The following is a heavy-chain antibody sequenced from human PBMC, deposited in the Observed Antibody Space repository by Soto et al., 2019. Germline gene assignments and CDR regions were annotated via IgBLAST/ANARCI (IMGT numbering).Heavy chain of an antibody. Sequence: ASVKVSCKASGYTFTSHYMHWVRQAPGQGLEWMGIINPSGGSTSYAQKFQGRVTMTRDTSTSTVYMELSSLRSEDTAVYYCARDQVARDGYNYDAFDIWGQGTMVTVSS. V-gene: IGHV1-46*01. D-gene: IGHD5-12*01. CDR1: GYTFTSHY. CDR3: ARDQVARDGYNYDAFDI. CDR2: INPSGGST. J-gene: IGHJ3*02.